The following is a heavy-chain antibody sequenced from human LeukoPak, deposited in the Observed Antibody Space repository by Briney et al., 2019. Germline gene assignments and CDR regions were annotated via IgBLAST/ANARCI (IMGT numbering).Heavy chain of an antibody. CDR2: ISYDGSNK. J-gene: IGHJ6*02. V-gene: IGHV3-30-3*01. D-gene: IGHD2/OR15-2a*01. Sequence: GGSLRLSCAASGFTFSSYAMHWARQAPGKGLEWVAVISYDGSNKYYADSVKGRFTISRDNSKNTLYLQMSSLRGEDTAVYYCARELLYVYGMDVWGQGTTVTVSS. CDR3: ARELLYVYGMDV. CDR1: GFTFSSYA.